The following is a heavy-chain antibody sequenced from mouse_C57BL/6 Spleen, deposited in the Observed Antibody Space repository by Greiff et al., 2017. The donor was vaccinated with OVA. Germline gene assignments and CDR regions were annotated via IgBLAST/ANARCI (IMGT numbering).Heavy chain of an antibody. Sequence: QVQLQQSGAELARPGASVKMSCKASGYTFTSYTMHWVKQRPGQGLEWIGYINPSSGYTKYNQKFKDKATLTADKSSSTAYMQLSSLTSEDSAVYYCARSGAQANYFDYWGQGTTLTVSS. CDR3: ARSGAQANYFDY. D-gene: IGHD3-2*02. J-gene: IGHJ2*01. CDR1: GYTFTSYT. V-gene: IGHV1-4*01. CDR2: INPSSGYT.